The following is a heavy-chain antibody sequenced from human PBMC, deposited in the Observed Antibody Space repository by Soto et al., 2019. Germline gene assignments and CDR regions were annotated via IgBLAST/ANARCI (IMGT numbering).Heavy chain of an antibody. J-gene: IGHJ6*02. CDR2: ISYDGSNK. CDR1: GFTFSSYA. CDR3: ARNRLESEGDYYGMDV. D-gene: IGHD3-16*01. Sequence: GGSLRLSCAASGFTFSSYAMHWVRQAPGKGLEWVAVISYDGSNKYYADSVKGRFTISRDNSKNTLYLQMNSLRAEDTAVYYCARNRLESEGDYYGMDVWGQGTTVTVSS. V-gene: IGHV3-30-3*01.